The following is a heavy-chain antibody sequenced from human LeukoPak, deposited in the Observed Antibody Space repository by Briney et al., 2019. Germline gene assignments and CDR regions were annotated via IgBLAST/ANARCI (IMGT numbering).Heavy chain of an antibody. J-gene: IGHJ5*02. CDR1: GYTFTSYG. CDR2: ISVYNGNT. CDR3: ARVLQNYDILTGYYNGYWFDP. D-gene: IGHD3-9*01. Sequence: ASVKVSCKASGYTFTSYGISWVRQAPGQGLEWMGWISVYNGNTNYAQKLQGRVTMTTDTSTSTVYMELRSLRSDDTAVYYCARVLQNYDILTGYYNGYWFDPWGQGTLVTVSS. V-gene: IGHV1-18*01.